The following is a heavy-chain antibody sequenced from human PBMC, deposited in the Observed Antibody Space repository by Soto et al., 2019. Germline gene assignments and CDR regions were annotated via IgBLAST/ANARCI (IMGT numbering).Heavy chain of an antibody. CDR1: GFTFSSYG. Sequence: QVQLVESGGGVVQPGRSLRLSCAASGFTFSSYGMHWVRQAPGKGLEWVAVIWYDGSNKYYADSVKGRFTISRDNSKNAMYLQMNSLRAEDTAVYYCARARSGGPGHYWGQGTLVTVS. D-gene: IGHD3-16*01. J-gene: IGHJ4*02. CDR3: ARARSGGPGHY. V-gene: IGHV3-33*01. CDR2: IWYDGSNK.